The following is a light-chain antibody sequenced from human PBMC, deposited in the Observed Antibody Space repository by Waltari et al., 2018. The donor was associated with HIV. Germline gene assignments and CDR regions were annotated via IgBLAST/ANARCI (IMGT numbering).Light chain of an antibody. Sequence: IVLTQSPATLSLSPGERATLSCRASQSVSSSLAWYRQKPGQAPRLLIYDASNRAAGIPARFSGSGSGTDFTLTISSLEPEDFAVYYCQQRSNCPPGQVTFGGGTKVEIK. CDR1: QSVSSS. J-gene: IGKJ4*01. CDR2: DAS. V-gene: IGKV3-11*01. CDR3: QQRSNCPPGQVT.